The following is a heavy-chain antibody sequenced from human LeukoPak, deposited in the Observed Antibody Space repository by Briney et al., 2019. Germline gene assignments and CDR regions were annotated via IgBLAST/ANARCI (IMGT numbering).Heavy chain of an antibody. J-gene: IGHJ6*03. V-gene: IGHV3-21*01. D-gene: IGHD1-26*01. CDR2: ISSSSSYL. Sequence: GGSLRLSCAASGFTFSSYSMNWVRQAPGKGLEWVSFISSSSSYLYYADSVKGRFTISRDDAKKSLYLQMNSLRVEDTAVYYCARVVGPPSYAYYYMDVWGKGTTVTVS. CDR3: ARVVGPPSYAYYYMDV. CDR1: GFTFSSYS.